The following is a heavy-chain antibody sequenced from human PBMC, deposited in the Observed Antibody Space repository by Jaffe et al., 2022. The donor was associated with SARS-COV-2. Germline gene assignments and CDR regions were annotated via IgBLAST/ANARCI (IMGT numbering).Heavy chain of an antibody. CDR1: GFTFSDYY. D-gene: IGHD2-15*01. V-gene: IGHV3-11*01. CDR2: ISSSGSTI. Sequence: QVQLVESGGGLVKPGGSLRLSCAASGFTFSDYYMSWIRQAPGKGLEWVSYISSSGSTIYYADSVKGRFTISRDNAKNSLYLQMNSLRAEDTAVYYCARDQGIICSGGSCNGNWFDPWGQGTLVTVSS. CDR3: ARDQGIICSGGSCNGNWFDP. J-gene: IGHJ5*02.